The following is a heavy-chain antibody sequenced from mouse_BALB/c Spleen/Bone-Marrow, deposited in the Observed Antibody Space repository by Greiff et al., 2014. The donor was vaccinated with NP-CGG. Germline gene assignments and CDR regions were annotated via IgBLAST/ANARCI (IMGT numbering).Heavy chain of an antibody. CDR2: IDTSDSYT. Sequence: QVHVKQSGAELGMPGASVKMSCKASGYTFTDNWIYWVKQRPGQGLEWIRAIDTSDSYTNYNQKFMGKASLTVDASSSTAYVQVSSLTSDDSAVYYCARGGHDFSLDYWGQGTSVTVSS. CDR1: GYTFTDNW. J-gene: IGHJ4*01. D-gene: IGHD2-4*01. CDR3: ARGGHDFSLDY. V-gene: IGHV1-69*01.